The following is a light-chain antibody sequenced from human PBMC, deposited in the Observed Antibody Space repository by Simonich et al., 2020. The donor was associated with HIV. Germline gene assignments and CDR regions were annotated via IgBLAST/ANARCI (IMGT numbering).Light chain of an antibody. J-gene: IGLJ2*01. CDR1: SRDVGSYNL. V-gene: IGLV2-23*01. Sequence: QSALTQPASVSGSPGQSITISCTGTSRDVGSYNLVSWYHQHPGKAPKLMIYEGRKRPSGVSNRFSGSKSGNTASLTISGLQAEDEADYYCCSYAGSSTWVFGGGTKLTVL. CDR2: EGR. CDR3: CSYAGSSTWV.